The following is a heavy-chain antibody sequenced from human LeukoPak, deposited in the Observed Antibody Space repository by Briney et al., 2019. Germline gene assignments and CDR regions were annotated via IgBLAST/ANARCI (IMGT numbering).Heavy chain of an antibody. CDR1: GGSISSYY. J-gene: IGHJ4*02. Sequence: SETPSLTCTVSGGSISSYYWTWIRQPPGKGLEWIGYIYYSGSTNYNPSLKSRVTISIDTSKNQFSLKLSSVTAADTAVYYCARGGDYYDSGRYIYYFDYWGQGTLVTVSS. D-gene: IGHD3-22*01. CDR3: ARGGDYYDSGRYIYYFDY. CDR2: IYYSGST. V-gene: IGHV4-59*01.